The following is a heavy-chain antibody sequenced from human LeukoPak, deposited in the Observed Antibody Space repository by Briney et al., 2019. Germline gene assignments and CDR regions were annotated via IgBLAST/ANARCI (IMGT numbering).Heavy chain of an antibody. Sequence: GGSLRLSCAASGFTFSRFAMSWVRQAPGKGLEWVANIKLDVSETYYVDSVRGRFTISRDNTKNSLYLQMDSLRAEDTAVYYCARKGNAFDFWGQGTMVTVSS. CDR3: ARKGNAFDF. CDR2: IKLDVSET. D-gene: IGHD3-10*01. CDR1: GFTFSRFA. V-gene: IGHV3-7*01. J-gene: IGHJ3*01.